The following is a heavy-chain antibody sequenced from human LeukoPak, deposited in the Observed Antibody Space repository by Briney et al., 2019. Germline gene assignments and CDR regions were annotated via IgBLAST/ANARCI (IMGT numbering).Heavy chain of an antibody. CDR2: ISGSGGST. D-gene: IGHD3-9*01. V-gene: IGHV3-23*01. J-gene: IGHJ4*02. CDR3: AKGAHFDWAVTRNFDY. Sequence: GGSLRLSCAASGFTFSSYAMSWVRQAPGKGLEWVSAISGSGGSTYYADSVKGRFTISRDNSKNTLYLQMNSLRAEDTAVYYCAKGAHFDWAVTRNFDYWGQGTLVTVSS. CDR1: GFTFSSYA.